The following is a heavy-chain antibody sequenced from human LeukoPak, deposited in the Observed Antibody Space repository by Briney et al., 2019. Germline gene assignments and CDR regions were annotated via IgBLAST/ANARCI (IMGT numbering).Heavy chain of an antibody. J-gene: IGHJ6*02. Sequence: GGSLRLSCAASGFTVSSNYMSWVRQAPGKGLEWVPVIYSGGSTYYADSVKGRFTISRDNSKNTLYLQMNGLRAEDTAVYYCARARELPRYYYYYYGMDVWGQGTTVTVSS. V-gene: IGHV3-66*01. CDR2: IYSGGST. CDR1: GFTVSSNY. CDR3: ARARELPRYYYYYYGMDV. D-gene: IGHD1-26*01.